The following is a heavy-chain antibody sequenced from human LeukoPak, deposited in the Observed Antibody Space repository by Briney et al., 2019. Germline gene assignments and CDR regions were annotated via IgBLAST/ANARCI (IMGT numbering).Heavy chain of an antibody. CDR1: GYSFTSYW. D-gene: IGHD3-22*01. Sequence: GESLKISCKGAGYSFTSYWIGWVRQMPGKGLEWMGIIYPGDSDTRYSPSFQGQVTISADKSISTAYLQWSSLKASDTAMYHCARQNYYDSSGIRLGAFDIWGQGTMVTVSS. CDR3: ARQNYYDSSGIRLGAFDI. V-gene: IGHV5-51*01. J-gene: IGHJ3*02. CDR2: IYPGDSDT.